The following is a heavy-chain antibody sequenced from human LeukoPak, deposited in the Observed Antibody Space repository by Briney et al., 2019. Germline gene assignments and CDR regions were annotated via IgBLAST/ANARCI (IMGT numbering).Heavy chain of an antibody. CDR3: ARGKNYYGSGSYSAFDI. J-gene: IGHJ3*02. V-gene: IGHV4-59*01. CDR1: GGSISSYY. Sequence: PSETLSLTCTVSGGSISSYYWSWIRQPPGKGLEWIGYIYYSGSTNYYPSLKSRVTISVDTSKNQFSLKLSSVTAADTAVYYCARGKNYYGSGSYSAFDIWGQGTMVTVSS. D-gene: IGHD3-10*01. CDR2: IYYSGST.